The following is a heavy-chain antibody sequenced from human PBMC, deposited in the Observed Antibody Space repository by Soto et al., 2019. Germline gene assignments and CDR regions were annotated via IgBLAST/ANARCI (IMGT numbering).Heavy chain of an antibody. Sequence: GGSLRLSCSASGFTFPNYYMTWVRQAPGRGLEWVANIKEDGTATYYLDSVKGRFTISRDNARNSLFLQMNSLRAEESAVYYCARNPTNGFFDYWSLGTLVTVSS. CDR2: IKEDGTAT. V-gene: IGHV3-7*01. D-gene: IGHD2-8*01. CDR3: ARNPTNGFFDY. CDR1: GFTFPNYY. J-gene: IGHJ4*02.